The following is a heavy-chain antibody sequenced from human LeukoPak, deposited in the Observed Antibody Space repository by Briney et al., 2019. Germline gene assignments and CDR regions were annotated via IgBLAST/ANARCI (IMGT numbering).Heavy chain of an antibody. J-gene: IGHJ4*02. CDR1: GGSISSSSYY. CDR2: INHSGST. D-gene: IGHD3-16*02. Sequence: SSETLSLTCTVSGGSISSSSYYWGWIRQPPGKGLEWIGEINHSGSTNYNPSLKSRVTISVDTSKNQFSLKLSSVTAADTAVYYCARHWPWRYDYVWGSYRPLYTSPFDYWGQGTLVTVSS. V-gene: IGHV4-39*01. CDR3: ARHWPWRYDYVWGSYRPLYTSPFDY.